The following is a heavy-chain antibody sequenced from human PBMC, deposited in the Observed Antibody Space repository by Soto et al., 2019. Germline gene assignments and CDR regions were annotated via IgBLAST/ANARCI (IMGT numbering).Heavy chain of an antibody. V-gene: IGHV4-59*01. CDR1: GGSMSSYY. J-gene: IGHJ6*03. CDR2: IYYSGST. CDR3: ARGPTVTVYYYYMDV. Sequence: QVQLQESGPGLVKPSETLSLTCTVSGGSMSSYYWSWIRQPPGKGLEWIGYIYYSGSTNYNPSLKSRVTISVDTSKKQFSLKLTSVTAADTAVYYCARGPTVTVYYYYMDVWGKGTTVTVSS. D-gene: IGHD4-17*01.